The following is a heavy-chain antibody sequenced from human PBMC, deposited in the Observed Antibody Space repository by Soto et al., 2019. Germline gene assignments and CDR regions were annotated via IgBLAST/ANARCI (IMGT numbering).Heavy chain of an antibody. J-gene: IGHJ3*02. D-gene: IGHD4-4*01. V-gene: IGHV3-7*01. CDR3: ARVLTTPDYNDAFDI. CDR2: IKQDGSEK. Sequence: GGSLRLSCAASGFTFSSYWMSWVRQAPGKGLEWVANIKQDGSEKYYVDSGKGRFTISRDNAKNSLYLQMNSLRAEDTAVYYCARVLTTPDYNDAFDIWGQGTMVTVSS. CDR1: GFTFSSYW.